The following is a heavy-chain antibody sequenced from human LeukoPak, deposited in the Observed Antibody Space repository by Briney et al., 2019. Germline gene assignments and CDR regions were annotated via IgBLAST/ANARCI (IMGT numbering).Heavy chain of an antibody. V-gene: IGHV3-23*01. D-gene: IGHD1-26*01. CDR3: AKDLRYSGSYRSGNY. CDR1: GFTFSSYG. Sequence: GGSLRLSCAASGFTFSSYGMSWVRQAPGMGLEWVSAISGSGTSTYYAHSVKGRFTISRDNSKNTVYLQMNSLRAEDTAVYYCAKDLRYSGSYRSGNYWGQGTLVTVSS. J-gene: IGHJ4*02. CDR2: ISGSGTST.